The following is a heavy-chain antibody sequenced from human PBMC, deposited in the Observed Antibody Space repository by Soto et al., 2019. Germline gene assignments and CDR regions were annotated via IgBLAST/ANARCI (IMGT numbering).Heavy chain of an antibody. CDR2: INPNRGTT. V-gene: IGHV1-2*04. J-gene: IGHJ6*02. CDR3: ARVPRGVYYGMDV. Sequence: QVEVVEAGAGVKKAWGSVEVFCQGSGYTFNDYYLHWGRQAPGQRLEWMGWINPNRGTTNYAQKFQGWVTMTRDTSITTVYMEVSRLRSDDTAVYYCARVPRGVYYGMDVWGQGTTVTVSS. D-gene: IGHD3-10*01. CDR1: GYTFNDYY.